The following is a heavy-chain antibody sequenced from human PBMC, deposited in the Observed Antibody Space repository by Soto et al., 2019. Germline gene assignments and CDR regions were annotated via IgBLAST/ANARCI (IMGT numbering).Heavy chain of an antibody. D-gene: IGHD3-3*01. CDR1: GGTFSTYI. J-gene: IGHJ3*01. Sequence: QVQLVQSGAEVRKPGSSVKVSCKAPGGTFSTYIISWVRQAPGQGLEWMGRIIPIPDITNYAQKFQGRVTVTAERSTSTAYMELTSLKSEDTAVDYCARDRITTRGDAFDLWGQGTMVTVSS. CDR2: IIPIPDIT. CDR3: ARDRITTRGDAFDL. V-gene: IGHV1-69*08.